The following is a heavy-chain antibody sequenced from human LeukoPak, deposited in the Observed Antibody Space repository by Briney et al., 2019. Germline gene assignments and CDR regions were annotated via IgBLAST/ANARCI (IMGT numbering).Heavy chain of an antibody. V-gene: IGHV4-59*01. Sequence: SETLSLTCTVSSGSISSYYWSWIRQPPGKGLEWIGYIYYSGSTNYNPSLKSRVTISVDTSKNQFSLKLSSVTAADTAVYYCARFPPKLTGQRRDGYNYAPHNWFDPWGQGTLVTVSS. CDR1: SGSISSYY. J-gene: IGHJ5*02. CDR2: IYYSGST. CDR3: ARFPPKLTGQRRDGYNYAPHNWFDP. D-gene: IGHD5-24*01.